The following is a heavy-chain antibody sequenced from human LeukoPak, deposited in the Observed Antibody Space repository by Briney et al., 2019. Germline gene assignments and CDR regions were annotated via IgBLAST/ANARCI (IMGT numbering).Heavy chain of an antibody. J-gene: IGHJ4*02. CDR3: ARSVDLYCLDN. D-gene: IGHD2-8*02. V-gene: IGHV5-51*01. CDR2: IYPGDSDT. CDR1: CSGFTNDW. Sequence: GESLKISCKASCSGFTNDWIGWVGQMPGKGLEWMGIIYPGDSDTRYSPSFQGQVTISADKSISTAYLQWSSLKASDTALFYCARSVDLYCLDNWGQGTLVTVSS.